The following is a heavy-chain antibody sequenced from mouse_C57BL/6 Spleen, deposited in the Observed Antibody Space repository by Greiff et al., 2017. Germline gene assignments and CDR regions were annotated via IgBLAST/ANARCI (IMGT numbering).Heavy chain of an antibody. CDR3: ARVTDGSFAY. J-gene: IGHJ3*01. CDR1: GFTFSSYA. CDR2: ISDGGSYT. V-gene: IGHV5-4*01. Sequence: EEQGVESGGGLVKPGGSLKLSCAASGFTFSSYAMSWVRQTPEKRLEWVATISDGGSYTYYPDNVKGRFTISRDNAKNNLYLQMSHLKSEDTAMYYCARVTDGSFAYWGQGTLVTVSA. D-gene: IGHD2-3*01.